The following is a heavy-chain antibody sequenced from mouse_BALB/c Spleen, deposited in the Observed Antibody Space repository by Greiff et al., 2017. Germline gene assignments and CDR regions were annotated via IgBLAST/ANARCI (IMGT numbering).Heavy chain of an antibody. CDR2: INPYNGAT. D-gene: IGHD2-4*01. Sequence: VHVKQSGPELVKPGASVKISCKASGYSFTGYYMHWVKQSHVKSLEWIGRINPYNGATSYNQNFKDKARLTVDKSSSTAYMELHSLTSEDSSVYYCARDDYGSMDYWGQGTSVTVSS. CDR3: ARDDYGSMDY. J-gene: IGHJ4*01. V-gene: IGHV1S30*01. CDR1: GYSFTGYY.